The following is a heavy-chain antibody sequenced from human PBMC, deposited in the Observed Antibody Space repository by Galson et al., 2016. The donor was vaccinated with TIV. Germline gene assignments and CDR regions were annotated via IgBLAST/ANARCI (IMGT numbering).Heavy chain of an antibody. V-gene: IGHV1-2*02. CDR1: GYMFTDYY. Sequence: SVKVSCKASGYMFTDYYIHWVRQAPGQGLEWMGWITPINGDTKYAQKFQGRVAMTRDKSISTAYLELTGVTTDDTAVYYCARDRNTYYFDIPFDYWGQGTQVTVSS. CDR3: ARDRNTYYFDIPFDY. D-gene: IGHD3-9*01. J-gene: IGHJ4*02. CDR2: ITPINGDT.